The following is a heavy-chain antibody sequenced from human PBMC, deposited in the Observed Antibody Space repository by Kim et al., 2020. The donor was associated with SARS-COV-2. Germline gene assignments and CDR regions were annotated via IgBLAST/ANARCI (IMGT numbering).Heavy chain of an antibody. D-gene: IGHD3-10*01. CDR2: IDTSSTLM. CDR3: TRDLSGVQRAMDV. CDR1: GFTFSNHH. J-gene: IGHJ6*02. V-gene: IGHV3-21*01. Sequence: GGSLRLSCAASGFTFSNHHMSWVRQAPGKGLEWVSFIDTSSTLMTYADSVKGRFTISRDNAKNSLFLQLNTLRDEDTAVYYCTRDLSGVQRAMDVWGQGTTVTVSS.